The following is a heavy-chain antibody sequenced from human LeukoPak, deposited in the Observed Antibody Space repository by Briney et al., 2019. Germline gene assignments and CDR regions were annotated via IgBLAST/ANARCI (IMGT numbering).Heavy chain of an antibody. CDR1: GFTFSSYA. CDR3: AREETVMGEAFDI. D-gene: IGHD2-8*01. Sequence: PGRSLRLSCAASGFTFSSYAMHWVRQAPGKGLEWVAVISYDGSNKYYADSVKGRFTISRDNSKNTLYLQMNSLRAEDTAVYYCAREETVMGEAFDIWGQGTMVTVSS. CDR2: ISYDGSNK. J-gene: IGHJ3*02. V-gene: IGHV3-30*04.